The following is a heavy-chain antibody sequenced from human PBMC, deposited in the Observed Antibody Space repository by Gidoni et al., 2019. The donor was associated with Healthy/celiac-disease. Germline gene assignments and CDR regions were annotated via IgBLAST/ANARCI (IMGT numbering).Heavy chain of an antibody. CDR1: GGSFSSYA. Sequence: QVQLVQSGAEVKKPGDSVKVSCKASGGSFSSYAISWVRQAPGTGLEWMGGISPIFGTANYAQKFQGRVTITADKSTSTAYMELSSLRSEDTAVYYCAGGGEAARRRRCFDPWGQGTLVTVSS. J-gene: IGHJ5*02. V-gene: IGHV1-69*06. D-gene: IGHD6-6*01. CDR3: AGGGEAARRRRCFDP. CDR2: ISPIFGTA.